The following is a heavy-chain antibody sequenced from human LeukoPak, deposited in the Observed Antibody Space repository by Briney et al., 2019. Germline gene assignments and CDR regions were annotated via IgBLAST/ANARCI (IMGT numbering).Heavy chain of an antibody. D-gene: IGHD5-12*01. CDR1: GATVNIDHA. CDR2: IIPFLGVV. CDR3: SPCGHDYDWFGP. J-gene: IGHJ5*02. V-gene: IGHV1-69*04. Sequence: GASVKVSCKAFGATVNIDHAFIWARQTPGQGLQWMGRIIPFLGVVNYAQNFQGRVSFSADMSTTTMYMQLNSLRLDDTAFYYCSPCGHDYDWFGPWGQGTLVTVYS.